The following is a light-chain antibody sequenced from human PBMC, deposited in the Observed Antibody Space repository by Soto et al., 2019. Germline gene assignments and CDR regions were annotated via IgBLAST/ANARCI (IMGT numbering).Light chain of an antibody. CDR1: QSISSW. J-gene: IGKJ1*01. CDR2: DAS. Sequence: DIQMTQSPSTLSASVGDRVTITCRARQSISSWLAWYQQKPGKAPKLLIYDASSLESGVPSRFSGSGSGTEFTLTISSLQPDDFATYYCQQYNSYWTFGQGTKVEI. V-gene: IGKV1-5*01. CDR3: QQYNSYWT.